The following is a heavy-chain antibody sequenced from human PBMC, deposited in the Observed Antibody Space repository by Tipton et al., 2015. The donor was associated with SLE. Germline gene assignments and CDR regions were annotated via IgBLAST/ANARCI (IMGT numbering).Heavy chain of an antibody. J-gene: IGHJ4*02. CDR1: GGSFSGYY. CDR3: ARIGIYYDSSGYLDY. V-gene: IGHV4-34*01. Sequence: TLSLTCAVYGGSFSGYYWSWIRQPPGKGLEWIGEINHSGSTNYNPSLKSRVTISVDKSKNQFSLKLSSVTAADTAVYYCARIGIYYDSSGYLDYWGQGTLVTVSS. D-gene: IGHD3-22*01. CDR2: INHSGST.